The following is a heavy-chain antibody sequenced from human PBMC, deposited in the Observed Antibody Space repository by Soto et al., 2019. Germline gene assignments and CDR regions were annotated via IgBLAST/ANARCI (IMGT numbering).Heavy chain of an antibody. J-gene: IGHJ6*03. Sequence: QVQLQQWGAGLLKPSETLSLTCAVYGGSFSGYQWTWIRQTPGKGLEWIGEINDTGNINYNPSLKSRVTIFRGTTKREISVKLSSVPAADTAVYYCARGLIVWFGELSRRGGYYYDVDVWGKGTTVTVSS. V-gene: IGHV4-34*01. D-gene: IGHD3-10*01. CDR3: ARGLIVWFGELSRRGGYYYDVDV. CDR1: GGSFSGYQ. CDR2: INDTGNI.